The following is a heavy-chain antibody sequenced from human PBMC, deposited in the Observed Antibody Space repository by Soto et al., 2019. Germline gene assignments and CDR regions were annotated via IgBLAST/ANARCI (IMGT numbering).Heavy chain of an antibody. CDR3: ARGLDGDYVLGN. D-gene: IGHD4-17*01. J-gene: IGHJ4*02. CDR2: INTASGST. V-gene: IGHV1-3*04. Sequence: QVQLVQSGPEVKKPGASVKVSCKASGYTFTNHAVHWVRQGPGQRLEWMGWINTASGSTKYSQTFQDRVTITRDTSASSVYMELTSLRSDDTAVYHCARGLDGDYVLGNCGQGTLVTVSS. CDR1: GYTFTNHA.